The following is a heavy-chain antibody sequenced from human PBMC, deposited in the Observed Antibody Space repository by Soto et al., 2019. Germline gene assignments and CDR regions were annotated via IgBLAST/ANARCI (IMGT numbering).Heavy chain of an antibody. V-gene: IGHV3-30*18. CDR1: GFTFSSYG. D-gene: IGHD5-12*01. CDR3: AKDPGDSGYDSLNFYFDY. CDR2: ISYDGSNK. Sequence: GGSLRLSCAASGFTFSSYGMHWVRQAPGKGLEWVAVISYDGSNKYYADSVKGRFTISRDNSKNTLYLQMNSLRAEDTAVYYCAKDPGDSGYDSLNFYFDYWGQGTLVTVSS. J-gene: IGHJ4*02.